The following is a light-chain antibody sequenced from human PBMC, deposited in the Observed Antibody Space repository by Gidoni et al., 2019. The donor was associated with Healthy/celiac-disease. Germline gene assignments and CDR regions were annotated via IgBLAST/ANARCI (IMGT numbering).Light chain of an antibody. CDR3: QQYNNWPPLT. Sequence: EIVMTPSPATLSVSPGERATLSCRASQRVSSNLAWYQQKPGQAPRLLIYGASTRATGIPAWFSGSGSGTEFTLTISSLQSEDFAVYYCQQYNNWPPLTFGGGTKVEIK. CDR2: GAS. V-gene: IGKV3-15*01. J-gene: IGKJ4*01. CDR1: QRVSSN.